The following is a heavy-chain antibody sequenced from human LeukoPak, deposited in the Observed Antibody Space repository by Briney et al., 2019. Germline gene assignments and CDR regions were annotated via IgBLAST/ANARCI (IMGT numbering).Heavy chain of an antibody. CDR1: GYTFTGYY. V-gene: IGHV1-2*02. CDR2: INPNSGGT. CDR3: ARERAVDCSSTSCYLYDY. J-gene: IGHJ4*02. D-gene: IGHD2-2*01. Sequence: ASVKVSCKAYGYTFTGYYMHWVRQAPGQGLEWMGWINPNSGGTNYAQKFQGRVTMTRDTSISTAYMELSRLRSDDTAVYYCARERAVDCSSTSCYLYDYWGQGTLVTVSS.